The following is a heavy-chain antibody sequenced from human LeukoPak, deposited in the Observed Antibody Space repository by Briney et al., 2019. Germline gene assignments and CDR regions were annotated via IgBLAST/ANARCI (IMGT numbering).Heavy chain of an antibody. CDR1: GFTSSSYD. V-gene: IGHV3-13*01. D-gene: IGHD2-15*01. CDR3: ARSVGGLLSS. CDR2: IGTAGDT. J-gene: IGHJ4*02. Sequence: QAGGSLRLSCAASGFTSSSYDMHWVRQATGKGLEWVSAIGTAGDTYYPGSVKGRFTISRENAKNSLYLQMNSLRAGDTAVYYCARSVGGLLSSWGQGTLVTVSS.